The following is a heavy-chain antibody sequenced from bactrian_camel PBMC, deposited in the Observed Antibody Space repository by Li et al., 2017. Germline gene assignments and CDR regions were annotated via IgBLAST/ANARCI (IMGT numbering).Heavy chain of an antibody. D-gene: IGHD1*01. V-gene: IGHV3S53*01. J-gene: IGHJ6*01. CDR3: AADPSASWACYFGSWPVADFDS. CDR1: GDTGS. Sequence: VQLVESGGGSVQAGGSLRLSCSASGDTGSMGWDRQAPGKEREAIAAIGSDGTTAYADSVKGRFTISRDNAKNTLYLSLNSLKTEDTAMYYCAADPSASWACYFGSWPVADFDSWGQGTQVTVS. CDR2: IGSDGTT.